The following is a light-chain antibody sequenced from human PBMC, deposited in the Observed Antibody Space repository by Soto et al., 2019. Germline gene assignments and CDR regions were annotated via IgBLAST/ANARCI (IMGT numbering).Light chain of an antibody. V-gene: IGLV2-14*01. J-gene: IGLJ1*01. CDR1: SSDVGGYNY. CDR2: DVS. Sequence: QSVLTQPASVSGSPGQSITISCTGTSSDVGGYNYVSWYQQHPGKAPKLMMYDVSNRPSGVYNRFSGSKSGNTASLTISGLQAEDEAAYYCSYSTSGSLYVFGTGTKLTVL. CDR3: SYSTSGSLYV.